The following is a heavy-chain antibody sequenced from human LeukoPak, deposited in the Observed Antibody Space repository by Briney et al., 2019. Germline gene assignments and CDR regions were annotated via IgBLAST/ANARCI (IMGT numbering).Heavy chain of an antibody. CDR1: GGSISSYY. D-gene: IGHD3-22*01. CDR3: ARQDYYDSSAPFDY. J-gene: IGHJ4*02. V-gene: IGHV4-59*01. CDR2: IYYSGST. Sequence: SETLSLTCTVSGGSISSYYWSWIRQPPGKGLEWIGYIYYSGSTNYNPSLKSRVTISVDTSKNQFSLKLSSVTAADTAVYYCARQDYYDSSAPFDYWGQGTLVTVSS.